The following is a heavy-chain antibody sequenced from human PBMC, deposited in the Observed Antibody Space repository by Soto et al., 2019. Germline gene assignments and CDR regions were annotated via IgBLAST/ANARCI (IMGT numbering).Heavy chain of an antibody. Sequence: SETLSLTCAVYGGSFSGYYWSWIRQPPGKGLEWIGEINHSGSTNYNPSLKSRVTISVDTSKNQFSLKLSSVTAADTAVYYCARGNYYGSGSYSPYFDYWGQGTLVTVSS. D-gene: IGHD3-10*01. V-gene: IGHV4-34*01. CDR2: INHSGST. CDR1: GGSFSGYY. J-gene: IGHJ4*02. CDR3: ARGNYYGSGSYSPYFDY.